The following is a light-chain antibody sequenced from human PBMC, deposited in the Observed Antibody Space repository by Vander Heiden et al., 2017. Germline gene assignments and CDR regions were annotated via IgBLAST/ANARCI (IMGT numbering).Light chain of an antibody. CDR1: QAISNY. Sequence: DIQMTKSPSSLSASVGDRVTITCQASQAISNYLDWYQQKPEKAPKLLIYDASNLETGVPSRFSGSGSGTDFTFTISSLQPEDVATYYCQQYDSHPLTFGGGTKVEIK. J-gene: IGKJ4*01. V-gene: IGKV1-33*01. CDR3: QQYDSHPLT. CDR2: DAS.